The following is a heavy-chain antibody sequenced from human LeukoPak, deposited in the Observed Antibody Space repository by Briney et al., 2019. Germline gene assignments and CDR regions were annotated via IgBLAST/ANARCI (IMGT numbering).Heavy chain of an antibody. CDR3: AKAAYGSESYYDPFDY. Sequence: GGSLRLSCAASGFTFSNYAMSWVRQAPGKGLEWVSDISGSGGSTYYADSVKGRFTISRDNSKNTLYLQMNSLRAEDTAVYYCAKAAYGSESYYDPFDYWGQGTLVTVSS. V-gene: IGHV3-23*01. J-gene: IGHJ4*02. CDR1: GFTFSNYA. CDR2: ISGSGGST. D-gene: IGHD3-10*01.